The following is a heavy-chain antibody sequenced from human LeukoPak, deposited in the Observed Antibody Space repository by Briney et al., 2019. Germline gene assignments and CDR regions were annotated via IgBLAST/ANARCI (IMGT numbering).Heavy chain of an antibody. CDR1: GYTFTSYG. Sequence: ASVKVSCKASGYTFTSYGISWVRQAPGQGLEWMGWISAYNGNTNYAQKLQGRVTMTTDTSTSTAYMELRSLRSDDTAVYYCARDLTYYGSGSLKRGIFDYWGQGTLVTVSS. J-gene: IGHJ4*02. D-gene: IGHD3-10*01. V-gene: IGHV1-18*01. CDR3: ARDLTYYGSGSLKRGIFDY. CDR2: ISAYNGNT.